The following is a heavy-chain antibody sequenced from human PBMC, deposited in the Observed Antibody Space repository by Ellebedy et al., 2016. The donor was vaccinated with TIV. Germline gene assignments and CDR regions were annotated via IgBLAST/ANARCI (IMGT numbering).Heavy chain of an antibody. CDR3: ARDISLAARRLPFYYYYYGMDV. CDR1: GGSISSGGSY. CDR2: IYYSGST. J-gene: IGHJ6*02. Sequence: TLSLTXTVSGGSISSGGSYWSWIRQHPGKGLEWIGYIYYSGSTYYNPSLKSRVTISVDTSKNQFSLKLSSVTAADTAVYYCARDISLAARRLPFYYYYYGMDVWGQGTTVTVSS. V-gene: IGHV4-31*03. D-gene: IGHD6-6*01.